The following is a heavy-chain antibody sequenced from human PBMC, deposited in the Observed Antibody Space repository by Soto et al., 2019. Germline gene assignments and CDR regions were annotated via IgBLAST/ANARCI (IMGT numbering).Heavy chain of an antibody. V-gene: IGHV1-69*01. Sequence: QVQLVQSGAEVKKPGSSVKVSCKASGGTFSSYAISWVRQAPGQGLEWMGGIIPIFGTANYAQKFQGRVTITADESTSTAYMELSSLRSEDTAVYYCAREVYGSGIISVYYGMDVWGQGTTVTVSS. CDR2: IIPIFGTA. D-gene: IGHD3-10*01. J-gene: IGHJ6*02. CDR1: GGTFSSYA. CDR3: AREVYGSGIISVYYGMDV.